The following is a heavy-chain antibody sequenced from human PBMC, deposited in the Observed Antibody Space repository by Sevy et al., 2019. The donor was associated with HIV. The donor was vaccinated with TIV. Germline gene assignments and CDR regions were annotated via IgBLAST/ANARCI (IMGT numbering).Heavy chain of an antibody. CDR3: ARDPGGRDWFDP. V-gene: IGHV3-7*03. CDR2: IKGDGSEI. CDR1: GFTFSYYR. Sequence: GGSLRLSCAASGFTFSYYRMSWVRKAPGKGLEWVANIKGDGSEIYYVDSVKGRFTISRDNAKNSLFLEMNSLRAEDTAVYYCARDPGGRDWFDPWGQGTLVTVSS. J-gene: IGHJ5*02. D-gene: IGHD2-15*01.